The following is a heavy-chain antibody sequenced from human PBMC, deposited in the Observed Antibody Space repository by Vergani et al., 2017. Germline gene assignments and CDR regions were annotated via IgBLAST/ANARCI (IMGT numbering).Heavy chain of an antibody. D-gene: IGHD3-10*01. CDR2: ISGSGGST. J-gene: IGHJ4*02. CDR1: GFTFSSYA. V-gene: IGHV3-23*01. CDR3: AKDHPGTMVRGDQFDY. Sequence: EVQLLESGGGLVQPGGSLRLSCAASGFTFSSYAMSWVRQAPGKGLEWVSAISGSGGSTYYADSVKGRFTISRDNSKNTLYLQMNSLRAEDTAVYDCAKDHPGTMVRGDQFDYWGQGTLVTVSS.